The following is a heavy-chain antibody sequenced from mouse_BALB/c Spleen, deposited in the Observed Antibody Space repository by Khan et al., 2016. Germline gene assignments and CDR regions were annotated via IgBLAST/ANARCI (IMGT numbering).Heavy chain of an antibody. V-gene: IGHV1-9*01. CDR3: VRGAY. Sequence: QVQLQQSGAELMKPGASVKISCKATGYTFSRYWIEWVKERPGHGLAWIGEILPGTGSTNFNEEFKDKATFTAEPSSNTTYMQLSSLTSEDSAVYYCVRGAYWGQGTLVTVSA. J-gene: IGHJ3*01. CDR2: ILPGTGST. CDR1: GYTFSRYW.